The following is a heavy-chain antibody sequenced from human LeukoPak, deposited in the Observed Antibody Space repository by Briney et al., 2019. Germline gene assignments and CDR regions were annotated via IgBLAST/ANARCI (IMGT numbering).Heavy chain of an antibody. J-gene: IGHJ4*02. V-gene: IGHV1-3*01. CDR1: GYTFTSYV. CDR3: ARGGEKYYYDSSGFPRHADY. D-gene: IGHD3-22*01. Sequence: ASVKVSCKASGYTFTSYVMHWVRQAPGQRLEWMGWINAGNGNTKYSQKFQGRVTITRDTSASTAYMELGSLRSEDTAVYYCARGGEKYYYDSSGFPRHADYWGQGTLVTVSS. CDR2: INAGNGNT.